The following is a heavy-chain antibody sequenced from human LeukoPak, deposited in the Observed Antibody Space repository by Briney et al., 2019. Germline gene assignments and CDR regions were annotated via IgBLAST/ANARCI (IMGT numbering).Heavy chain of an antibody. D-gene: IGHD1-26*01. V-gene: IGHV3-7*01. CDR3: ARVGPLRWELRRGDAFDI. Sequence: GGSLRLSCAASGFTFSSYWMSWVRQAPGKGLEWVANIKQDGSEKYYVDSVKGRFTISRDNAKNSLYLQMNSLRAEDTAAYYCARVGPLRWELRRGDAFDIWGQGTMVTVSS. CDR2: IKQDGSEK. CDR1: GFTFSSYW. J-gene: IGHJ3*02.